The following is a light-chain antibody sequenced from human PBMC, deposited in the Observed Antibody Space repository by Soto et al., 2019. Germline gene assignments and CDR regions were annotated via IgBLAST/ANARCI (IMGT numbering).Light chain of an antibody. CDR2: DVT. Sequence: QSVLTQPRSVSGSPGQSVTISFTGTSSVGGGYNYVSWNQRHPGKDPKLIIADVTKRTSGVTDRFFGSKSGIMAYLTISALQAADEADYDRCSYAGSYILIFGGATTLTVL. CDR3: CSYAGSYILI. V-gene: IGLV2-11*01. CDR1: SSVGGGYNY. J-gene: IGLJ2*01.